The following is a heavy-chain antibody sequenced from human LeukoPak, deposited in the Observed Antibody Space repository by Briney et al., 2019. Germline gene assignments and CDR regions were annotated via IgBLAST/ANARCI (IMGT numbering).Heavy chain of an antibody. Sequence: PGGSLRLSCAASGFTFSSYGMHWVRQAPGKGLEWVAVISYDGSNKYYADSVKGRFTISRDNSKNTLYLQMNSLRAEDTAVYYCARDGTVGYYYWGQGTLVTVSS. J-gene: IGHJ4*02. CDR1: GFTFSSYG. D-gene: IGHD3-22*01. CDR2: ISYDGSNK. CDR3: ARDGTVGYYY. V-gene: IGHV3-30*19.